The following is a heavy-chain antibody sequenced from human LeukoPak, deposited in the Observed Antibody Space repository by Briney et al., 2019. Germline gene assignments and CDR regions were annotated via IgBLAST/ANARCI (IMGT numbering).Heavy chain of an antibody. CDR1: GFTFSNYA. D-gene: IGHD1-26*01. Sequence: TGGSLRLSCAASGFTFSNYAMNWVRQTPGKGLEWVSSLRASGGITYYADSVKGRFTISRDNSKNTLYLQMNSLRAEDTAVYYCTKGVSGSYFGYWGQGTLVAVSS. CDR2: LRASGGIT. J-gene: IGHJ4*02. CDR3: TKGVSGSYFGY. V-gene: IGHV3-23*01.